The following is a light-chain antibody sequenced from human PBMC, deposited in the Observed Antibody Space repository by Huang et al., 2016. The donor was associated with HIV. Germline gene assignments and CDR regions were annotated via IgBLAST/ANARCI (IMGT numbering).Light chain of an antibody. CDR2: EAS. CDR3: QQYNDWPIT. Sequence: EIVMTQSPATLSLSPVERATLSCRASQSVSSNLAWYQQKPGQAPRLLIYEASTRATGIPARFRGSGSGTEFTLTISSLLSEDFAVYFCQQYNDWPITFGHGTKVDLK. CDR1: QSVSSN. V-gene: IGKV3-15*01. J-gene: IGKJ3*01.